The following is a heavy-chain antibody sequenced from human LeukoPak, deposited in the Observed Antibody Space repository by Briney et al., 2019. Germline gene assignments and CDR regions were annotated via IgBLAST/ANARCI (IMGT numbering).Heavy chain of an antibody. V-gene: IGHV3-53*01. CDR3: ARVGDSSSWCLSASF. Sequence: PGGSLRLSRAASGFTVSSNYLSWVRQAPGKGLEWVSVIYSGGSTYYADSVKGRFTISRDNSKNTLYLQMNSLRAEDTAVYYCARVGDSSSWCLSASFWRQGPRVTVSS. J-gene: IGHJ4*02. D-gene: IGHD6-13*01. CDR2: IYSGGST. CDR1: GFTVSSNY.